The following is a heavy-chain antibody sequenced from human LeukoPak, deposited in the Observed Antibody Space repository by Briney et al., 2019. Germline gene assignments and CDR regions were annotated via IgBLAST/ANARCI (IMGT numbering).Heavy chain of an antibody. CDR3: ARDGYCSSTSCLYYYYMDV. CDR2: IYSDGTT. V-gene: IGHV3-53*05. J-gene: IGHJ6*03. Sequence: GGSLRLSCAASGFTVSSNFMSWVRQAPGKGLEWVTVIYSDGTTYFADSVKGRFTISRDNSKNTLYLQMNSLRAEDTAVYYCARDGYCSSTSCLYYYYMDVWVKGTTVTVSS. D-gene: IGHD2-2*03. CDR1: GFTVSSNF.